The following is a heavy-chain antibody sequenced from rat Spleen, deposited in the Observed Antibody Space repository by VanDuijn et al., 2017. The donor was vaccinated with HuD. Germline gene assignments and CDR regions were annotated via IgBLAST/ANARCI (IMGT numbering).Heavy chain of an antibody. D-gene: IGHD1-4*01. CDR2: ISTSGGST. J-gene: IGHJ2*01. CDR3: ATDYPGITPFDY. V-gene: IGHV5-27*01. Sequence: EVQLVESGGGLVQPGRSLKLSCAASGFTFSNYDMAWVRQAPTKGLEWVASISTSGGSTYYLDSLKGRFTVSRDNAKSTLYLHMDSLRSEDTATYYCATDYPGITPFDYWGQGVMVTVSS. CDR1: GFTFSNYD.